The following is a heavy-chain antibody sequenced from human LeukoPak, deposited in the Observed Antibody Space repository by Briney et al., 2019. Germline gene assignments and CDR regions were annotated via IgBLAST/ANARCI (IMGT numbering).Heavy chain of an antibody. D-gene: IGHD2-15*01. V-gene: IGHV3-21*01. CDR1: AFTFSSYS. CDR3: VRDPSCSGGGCYYYYGMDV. CDR2: ISSSSSYI. Sequence: GGSLRLSCAASAFTFSSYSMNWVRQAPGKGLEWVSSISSSSSYIYYADSVKGRFTIPRDNAKNSLYLQMNSLRAEDTAIYYCVRDPSCSGGGCYYYYGMDVWGQGTTVTVSS. J-gene: IGHJ6*02.